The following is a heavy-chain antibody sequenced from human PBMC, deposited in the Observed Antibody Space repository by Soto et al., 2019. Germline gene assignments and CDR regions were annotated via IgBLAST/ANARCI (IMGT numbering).Heavy chain of an antibody. CDR3: ARGLNGLLWFGELFLSWFDP. CDR1: GGSVSSGSYY. V-gene: IGHV4-39*01. Sequence: PSETLSLTCTFSGGSVSSGSYYLGWIRQPPGKGLEWIGSIYYSGSTYYNPSLKSRVTISVDTSKNQFSLKLSSVTAADTAVHYCARGLNGLLWFGELFLSWFDPWGQGTLVTVS. J-gene: IGHJ5*02. D-gene: IGHD3-10*01. CDR2: IYYSGST.